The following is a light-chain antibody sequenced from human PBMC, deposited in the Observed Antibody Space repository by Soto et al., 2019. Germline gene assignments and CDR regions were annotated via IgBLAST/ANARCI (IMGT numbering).Light chain of an antibody. V-gene: IGKV3-15*01. J-gene: IGKJ1*01. CDR2: GTS. CDR3: QQYNNWPRP. CDR1: QSVSSN. Sequence: EIVMTQSPATLSVSQGERATLSCRASQSVSSNLAWYQQKPGQAPRLLIYGTSIRATGIPARFSGSGSGTEFTLTISSLQSEDFAVYYCQQYNNWPRPFGQGTKVDNK.